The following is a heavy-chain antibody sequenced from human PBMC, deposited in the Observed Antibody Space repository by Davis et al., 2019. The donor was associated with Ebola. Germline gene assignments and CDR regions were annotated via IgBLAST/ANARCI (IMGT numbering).Heavy chain of an antibody. V-gene: IGHV4-39*01. D-gene: IGHD6-19*01. J-gene: IGHJ5*02. CDR3: ARVDSSGWNLGWFDP. CDR1: GGSISSSSHY. Sequence: MPSQTLSLTCPLSGGSISSSSHYWGWLRQPPGKGLEWIGSIYYSGSTYYNPSLKSRVTISVDTSKNQFSLKLSSVTAADTAVYYCARVDSSGWNLGWFDPWGQGTLVTVSS. CDR2: IYYSGST.